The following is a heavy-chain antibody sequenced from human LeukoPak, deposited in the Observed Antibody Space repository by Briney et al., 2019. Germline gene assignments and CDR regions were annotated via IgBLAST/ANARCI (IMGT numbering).Heavy chain of an antibody. CDR2: IYYSGST. D-gene: IGHD6-13*01. V-gene: IGHV4-39*01. CDR3: ARGASSWYSFDY. J-gene: IGHJ4*02. Sequence: SETLSLTCTVSGGSISSSSYYWGWIRQPPGKGLEWIGSIYYSGSTYYNPSLKSRVTISVDTSNNQFSLKLDSVTAADTAVYYCARGASSWYSFDYWGQGTLVTVSS. CDR1: GGSISSSSYY.